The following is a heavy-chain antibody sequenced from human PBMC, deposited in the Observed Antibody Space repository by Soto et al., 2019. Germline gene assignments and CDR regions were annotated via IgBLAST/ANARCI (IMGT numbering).Heavy chain of an antibody. Sequence: GASVKVSCKASGGTFSSYAISWVRQSPGKGLEWMGGIIPIFGTANYAQKFQGRVTITADESTSTAYMELSSLRSEDTAVYYCARGTGYSSGWFHYFDYWGQGTLVTVSS. CDR2: IIPIFGTA. D-gene: IGHD6-19*01. CDR1: GGTFSSYA. CDR3: ARGTGYSSGWFHYFDY. J-gene: IGHJ4*02. V-gene: IGHV1-69*13.